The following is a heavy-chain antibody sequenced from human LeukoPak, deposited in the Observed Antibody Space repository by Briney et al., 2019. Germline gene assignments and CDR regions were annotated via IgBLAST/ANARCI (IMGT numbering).Heavy chain of an antibody. CDR1: GYTFTGYY. CDR2: INPNSGGT. J-gene: IGHJ3*02. D-gene: IGHD2-2*01. V-gene: IGHV1-2*02. CDR3: ARGDCSSTSCSYRGAFDI. Sequence: ASVKVSCKASGYTFTGYYMHWVRQAPGQGLEWMGWINPNSGGTNYAQKFQGRVTMTRDTSISTAYMELSRLRSDDTAVYYCARGDCSSTSCSYRGAFDIWGQGTMVTVSS.